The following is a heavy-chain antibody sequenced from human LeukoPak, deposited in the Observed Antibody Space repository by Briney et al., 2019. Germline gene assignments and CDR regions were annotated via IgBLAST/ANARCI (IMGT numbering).Heavy chain of an antibody. CDR1: GFTFRSHG. Sequence: GGSLRLSCVGSGFTFRSHGMSWVRQAPEKGLEFVSGIYENGGTTYYADSVKGRFSISRDNSKNTLYLQMDSLRGEDTAVYYCAKDFRIGYSAHFDYWGQGALVTVSS. J-gene: IGHJ4*02. V-gene: IGHV3-23*01. CDR2: IYENGGTT. CDR3: AKDFRIGYSAHFDY. D-gene: IGHD2-21*01.